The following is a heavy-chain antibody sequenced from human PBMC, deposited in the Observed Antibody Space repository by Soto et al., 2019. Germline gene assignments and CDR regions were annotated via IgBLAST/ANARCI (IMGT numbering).Heavy chain of an antibody. CDR2: IIPIFGTA. J-gene: IGHJ4*02. V-gene: IGHV1-69*13. D-gene: IGHD3-22*01. Sequence: SVKVSCKASGGTFSRYAISWVRQAPGHGLEWMGGIIPIFGTANYAQKLQGRVTITADESTSSADREVSRLRSEETAVYKCSMGRGYESDTSYYASWGPRTFVTVSS. CDR3: SMGRGYESDTSYYAS. CDR1: GGTFSRYA.